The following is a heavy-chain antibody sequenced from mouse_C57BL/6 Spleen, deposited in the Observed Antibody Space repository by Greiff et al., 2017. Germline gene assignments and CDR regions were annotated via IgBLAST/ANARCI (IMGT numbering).Heavy chain of an antibody. CDR3: TRCLHYYGSSYGYFDY. D-gene: IGHD1-1*01. Sequence: EVKLVESGTVLARPGASVKMSCKTSGYTFTSYWMHWVKQRPGQGLEWIGAIYPGNSDTSYNQKFKGKAKLTAVTSASTAYMELSSLTNEDSAVYYCTRCLHYYGSSYGYFDYWGQGTTLTVSS. CDR1: GYTFTSYW. J-gene: IGHJ2*01. V-gene: IGHV1-5*01. CDR2: IYPGNSDT.